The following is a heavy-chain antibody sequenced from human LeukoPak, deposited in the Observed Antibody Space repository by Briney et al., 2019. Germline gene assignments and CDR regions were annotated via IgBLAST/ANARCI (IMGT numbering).Heavy chain of an antibody. D-gene: IGHD2-2*02. V-gene: IGHV1-69*05. Sequence: GSSVKVSCKASGGTFSSYAISRVRQAPGQGLEWMGGIIPIFGTANYAQKFQGRVTITTDESTSTAYMELSSLRSEDTAVYYCARTHTPGYYYYYMDVWGKGTTVTVSS. CDR3: ARTHTPGYYYYYMDV. CDR2: IIPIFGTA. J-gene: IGHJ6*03. CDR1: GGTFSSYA.